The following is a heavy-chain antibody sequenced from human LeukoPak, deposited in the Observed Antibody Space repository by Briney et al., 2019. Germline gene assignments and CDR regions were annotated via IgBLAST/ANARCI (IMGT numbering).Heavy chain of an antibody. J-gene: IGHJ4*02. CDR3: ARDSLYSSSYFDY. Sequence: AGGSLRLSCAASGFTFSSYAMHWVRQAPGKGLEWVAVISYDGSNKYYADSVKGRFTISRDNSKNTLYLQMNSLRAEDTAVYYCARDSLYSSSYFDYWGQGTLVTVSS. V-gene: IGHV3-30*04. D-gene: IGHD6-13*01. CDR1: GFTFSSYA. CDR2: ISYDGSNK.